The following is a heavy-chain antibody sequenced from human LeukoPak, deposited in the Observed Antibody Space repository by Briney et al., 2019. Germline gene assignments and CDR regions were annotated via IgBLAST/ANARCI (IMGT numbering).Heavy chain of an antibody. V-gene: IGHV1-18*01. Sequence: ASVKVSCKASGYTFTSYGISWVRQAPGQGLEWMGWISAYNGNTNYAQKPQGRVTMTTDTSTSTAYMELRSLRSDDTAVYYCARVLYGDYPYTLDYWGQGTLVTVSS. CDR1: GYTFTSYG. J-gene: IGHJ4*02. CDR3: ARVLYGDYPYTLDY. D-gene: IGHD4-17*01. CDR2: ISAYNGNT.